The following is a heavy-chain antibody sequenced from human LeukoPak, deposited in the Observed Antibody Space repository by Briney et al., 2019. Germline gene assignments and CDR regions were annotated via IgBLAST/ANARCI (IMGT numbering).Heavy chain of an antibody. V-gene: IGHV3-23*01. J-gene: IGHJ5*02. CDR3: AREIGYCSGGSCYSGWFDP. CDR1: GFTFSSYA. Sequence: GGSLRLSCAASGFTFSSYAMSWVRQAPGKGLEWVSAISGSGGSTYYADSVKGRFTISRDNSKNTLYLQMSSLRSEDTAVYYCAREIGYCSGGSCYSGWFDPWGQGTLVTVSS. CDR2: ISGSGGST. D-gene: IGHD2-15*01.